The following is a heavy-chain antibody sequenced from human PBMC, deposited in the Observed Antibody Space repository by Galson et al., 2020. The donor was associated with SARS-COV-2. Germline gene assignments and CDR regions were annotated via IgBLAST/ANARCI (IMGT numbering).Heavy chain of an antibody. D-gene: IGHD6-19*01. V-gene: IGHV4-39*07. CDR3: ARIRSSAWQVRNGMDV. CDR1: GGSIRSTSSY. CDR2: IYYVGNT. Sequence: SETLSLTCTVSGGSIRSTSSYWGWIRQTPGKGLEWIGSIYYVGNTHYSPSLKRRVSISVDTSKNQFSLNMSSVTAADTAVYYCARIRSSAWQVRNGMDVWGQGTTVTVSS. J-gene: IGHJ6*02.